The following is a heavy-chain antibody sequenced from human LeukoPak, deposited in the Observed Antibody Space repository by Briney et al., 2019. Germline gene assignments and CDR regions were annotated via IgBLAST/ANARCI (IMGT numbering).Heavy chain of an antibody. CDR2: INPNSGGT. CDR3: ARLLDYCSSTSCYVDV. D-gene: IGHD2-2*01. CDR1: GYTFTGYY. Sequence: ASVKVSCKASGYTFTGYYMHWVRQAPGQGLEWMGWINPNSGGTNYAQKFQGRVTMTRDTSISTAYMELSRLRSDDTAVYYCARLLDYCSSTSCYVDVWGKGTTVTVSS. J-gene: IGHJ6*04. V-gene: IGHV1-2*02.